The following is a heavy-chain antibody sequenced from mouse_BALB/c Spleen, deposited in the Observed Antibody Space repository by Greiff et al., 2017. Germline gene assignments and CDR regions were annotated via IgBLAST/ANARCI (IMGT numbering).Heavy chain of an antibody. CDR3: ARDPGPLWYFDV. V-gene: IGHV1-80*01. D-gene: IGHD3-3*01. J-gene: IGHJ1*01. CDR1: GYAFSSYW. CDR2: IYPGDGDT. Sequence: QVQLQQSGAELVRPGSSVKISCKASGYAFSSYWMNWVKQRPGQGLEWIGQIYPGDGDTNYNGKFKGKATLTADKSSSTAYMQLSSLTSEDSAVYFCARDPGPLWYFDVWGAGTTVTVSS.